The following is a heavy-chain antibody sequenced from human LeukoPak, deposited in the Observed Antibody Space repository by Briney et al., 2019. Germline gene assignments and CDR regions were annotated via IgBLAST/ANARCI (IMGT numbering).Heavy chain of an antibody. CDR1: GFTFSSYW. J-gene: IGHJ4*02. CDR3: ANSLGTLAGPSDY. V-gene: IGHV3-74*01. Sequence: GESLRLSCAASGFTFSSYWMHWVRQAPGKGLVWVSRLNTDGTYTAYADSVRGRFTISRDNSKNTLYLQMNSLRANDTAVYYCANSLGTLAGPSDYWGQGTMVSVCS. D-gene: IGHD6-19*01. CDR2: LNTDGTYT.